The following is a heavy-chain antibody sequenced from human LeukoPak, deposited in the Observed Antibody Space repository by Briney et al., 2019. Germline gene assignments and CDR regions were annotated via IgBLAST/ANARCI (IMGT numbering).Heavy chain of an antibody. Sequence: SEALSLTCTVSGGSISSYYWTWIRQPAGKGLEWIGRIYTTGSTNYNPSLKSRVTMSVDTSKNQFSLKLSSVTAADTAVYCCARDVTCSGGSCYSFNWFDPWGQGTLVTVSS. D-gene: IGHD2-15*01. CDR3: ARDVTCSGGSCYSFNWFDP. V-gene: IGHV4-4*07. CDR2: IYTTGST. J-gene: IGHJ5*02. CDR1: GGSISSYY.